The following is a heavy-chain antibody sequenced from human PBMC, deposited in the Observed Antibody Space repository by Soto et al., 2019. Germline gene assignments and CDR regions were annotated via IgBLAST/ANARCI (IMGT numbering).Heavy chain of an antibody. CDR1: GGSFSGYY. J-gene: IGHJ4*02. V-gene: IGHV4-34*01. CDR3: AGGGFFLEWFRYPSCYFDC. Sequence: SETLSLTCAVYGGSFSGYYWSWIRQPPGKGLEWIGEINHSGSTNYNPSLKSRVTISVDTSKNPFSLKLSSVTAADTAVYYCAGGGFFLEWFRYPSCYFDCRGRRTLVAVSS. CDR2: INHSGST. D-gene: IGHD3-3*01.